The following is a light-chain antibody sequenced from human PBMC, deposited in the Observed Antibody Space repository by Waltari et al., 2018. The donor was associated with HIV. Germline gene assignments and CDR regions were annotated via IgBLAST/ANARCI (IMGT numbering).Light chain of an antibody. CDR1: QSVSSN. J-gene: IGKJ3*01. V-gene: IGKV3-15*01. CDR3: QQYRNWPPGFT. CDR2: GAS. Sequence: EIVMTQSPATLSVSPGERVTLSCRASQSVSSNLAWYQHKPGHSPRLIIYGASTRATGVPARFSGSGSVTEFTLTISSVQSEDFAVDYCQQYRNWPPGFTFGPGTKVDN.